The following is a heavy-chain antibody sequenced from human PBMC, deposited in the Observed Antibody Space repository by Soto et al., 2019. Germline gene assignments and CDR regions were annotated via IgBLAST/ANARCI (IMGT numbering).Heavy chain of an antibody. CDR1: GFTFSSYS. CDR3: ARDQDWNFEIDY. Sequence: LRLSCAASGFTFSSYSMNWVRQAPGKGLEWVSSISSSSSYIYYADSVKGRFTISRDNAKNSLYLQMNSLRAEDTAVYYCARDQDWNFEIDYWGQGTLVNVSS. V-gene: IGHV3-21*01. CDR2: ISSSSSYI. D-gene: IGHD1-7*01. J-gene: IGHJ4*02.